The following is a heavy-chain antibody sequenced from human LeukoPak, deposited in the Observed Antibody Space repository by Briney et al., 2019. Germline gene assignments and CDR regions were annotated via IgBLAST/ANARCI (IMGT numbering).Heavy chain of an antibody. CDR2: TRYDGSNK. V-gene: IGHV3-30*02. CDR3: AKSGLNRFDY. J-gene: IGHJ4*02. D-gene: IGHD2-15*01. CDR1: GFTFSSYA. Sequence: GGSLRLSCAASGFTFSSYAMHWVRQAPGKGLEWVAFTRYDGSNKYYADSVKGRFTISRDNSKNTLYLQMNSLRAEDTAVYYCAKSGLNRFDYWGQGTLVTVSS.